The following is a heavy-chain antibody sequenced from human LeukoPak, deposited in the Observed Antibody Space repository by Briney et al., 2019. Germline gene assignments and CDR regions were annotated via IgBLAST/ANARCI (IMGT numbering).Heavy chain of an antibody. CDR1: GASVSSSH. CDR3: SEGYFEPFDH. Sequence: SETLSLTCVVSGASVSSSHWNWIRQLQGKGLEWIGCLSYTGKTDYNPSLTSRVTMSLDTSKNQVSLKLRSLTAADTAIYYCSEGYFEPFDHWGQGTLVTVSS. CDR2: LSYTGKT. J-gene: IGHJ4*02. D-gene: IGHD2/OR15-2a*01. V-gene: IGHV4-59*02.